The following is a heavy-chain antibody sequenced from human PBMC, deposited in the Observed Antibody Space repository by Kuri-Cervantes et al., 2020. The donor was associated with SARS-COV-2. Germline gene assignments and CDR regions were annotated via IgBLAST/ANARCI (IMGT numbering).Heavy chain of an antibody. Sequence: ASVKVSCKASGYTFTSYGISWVRQAPGQGLEWMGWIGAYNGNTNYAQKLQGRVTITTETSTSTAYMELRSLRSDDTAVYYCARDGGYSWNYGVYYQYGMDVWGQGTTVTVSS. J-gene: IGHJ6*02. V-gene: IGHV1-18*01. D-gene: IGHD1-7*01. CDR3: ARDGGYSWNYGVYYQYGMDV. CDR2: IGAYNGNT. CDR1: GYTFTSYG.